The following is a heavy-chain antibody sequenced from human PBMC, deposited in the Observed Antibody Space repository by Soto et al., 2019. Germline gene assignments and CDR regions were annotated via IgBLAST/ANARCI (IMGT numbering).Heavy chain of an antibody. J-gene: IGHJ6*02. CDR3: ARDKAVRYYYYGMDV. CDR1: EFTFGYYA. V-gene: IGHV3-30-3*01. CDR2: ISYDGSNT. Sequence: LRLSGTASEFTFGYYAFHWVRQAPDKGLEWLAVISYDGSNTYYADSVKGRFTISRDNSRNTLYLEMNSLRPEDTAVYYCARDKAVRYYYYGMDVWGQGTTVTVSS. D-gene: IGHD4-4*01.